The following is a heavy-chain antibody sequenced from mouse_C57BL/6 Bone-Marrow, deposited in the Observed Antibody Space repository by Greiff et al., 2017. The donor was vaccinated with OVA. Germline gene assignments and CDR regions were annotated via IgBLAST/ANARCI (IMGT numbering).Heavy chain of an antibody. CDR2: INPSSGYT. J-gene: IGHJ2*01. D-gene: IGHD2-2*01. V-gene: IGHV1-7*01. Sequence: VMLVESGAELAKPGASVKLSCKASGYTFTSYWMHWVKQRPGQGLEWIGYINPSSGYTKYNQKFKDKATLTADKSSSTAYMQLSSLTYEDSADYYGTRRLGRVNFDYWGQGTTLTVSS. CDR1: GYTFTSYW. CDR3: TRRLGRVNFDY.